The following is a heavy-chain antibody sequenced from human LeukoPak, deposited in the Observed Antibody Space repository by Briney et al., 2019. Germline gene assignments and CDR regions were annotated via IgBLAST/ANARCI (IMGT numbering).Heavy chain of an antibody. CDR3: ARRLGRPNTDIDY. V-gene: IGHV4-38-2*01. D-gene: IGHD3-16*01. Sequence: SETLSLTCAVSGYSISSGYYWGWIRPPPGKGLEWIGSVYHSGSTYYNPSLKSRVTISVDTSKNQFSLRLSSLTAADTAVYYCARRLGRPNTDIDYWGQGTLVTVSS. CDR1: GYSISSGYY. CDR2: VYHSGST. J-gene: IGHJ4*02.